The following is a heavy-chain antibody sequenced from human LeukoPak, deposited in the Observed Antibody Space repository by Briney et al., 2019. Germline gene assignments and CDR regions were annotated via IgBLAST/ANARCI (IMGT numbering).Heavy chain of an antibody. J-gene: IGHJ4*02. CDR1: GGSFSGYY. D-gene: IGHD3-3*01. Sequence: PSETLSLTCAVYGGSFSGYYWSWIRQPPGKGLEWIGEINHSGSTNYNPSLKSRVTISVDTSKNQFSLKLSSVTAADTAVYYCARLGYEPSDYWGQGTLVTVSS. V-gene: IGHV4-34*01. CDR2: INHSGST. CDR3: ARLGYEPSDY.